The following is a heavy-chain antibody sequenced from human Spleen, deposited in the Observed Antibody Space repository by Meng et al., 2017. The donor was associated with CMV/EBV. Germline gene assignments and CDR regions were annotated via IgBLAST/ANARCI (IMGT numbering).Heavy chain of an antibody. CDR2: ITSSGASV. Sequence: GESLKISCVVSGFTFSRYGMIWVRQPPGKGLVWVSSITSSGASVYYADSAKGRFTISRDDARNSLFLQMNSLRVEDTAVYYCARVRVLTGDPLFDYWGQGTLVTVSS. CDR1: GFTFSRYG. CDR3: ARVRVLTGDPLFDY. D-gene: IGHD7-27*01. J-gene: IGHJ4*02. V-gene: IGHV3-21*01.